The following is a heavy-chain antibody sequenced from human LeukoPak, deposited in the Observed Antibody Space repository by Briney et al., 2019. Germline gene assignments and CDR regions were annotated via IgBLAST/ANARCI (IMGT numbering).Heavy chain of an antibody. Sequence: GGSLRLSCAASGFTFDDYAMHWVRQAPGKGLEWVLGISWNSGSIGYADSVKGRFTISRDNAKNSLYLQMNSLRAEDTALYYCASGYDSSGSKGYFDYWGQGTLVTVSS. D-gene: IGHD3-22*01. V-gene: IGHV3-9*01. CDR1: GFTFDDYA. J-gene: IGHJ4*02. CDR2: ISWNSGSI. CDR3: ASGYDSSGSKGYFDY.